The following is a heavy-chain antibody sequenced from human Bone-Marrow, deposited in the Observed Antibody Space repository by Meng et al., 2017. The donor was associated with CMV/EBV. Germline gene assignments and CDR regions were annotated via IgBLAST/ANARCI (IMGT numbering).Heavy chain of an antibody. CDR3: ARKRGYCTNGVCYKAYYYYYGMDV. D-gene: IGHD2-8*01. Sequence: GGSLRLSCAASGFTVSSNYMSWVRQAPGKGLEWVSGINWNGGSTGYADSVKGRFTISRDNAKNSLYLQMNSLRAEDTALYYCARKRGYCTNGVCYKAYYYYYGMDVWGQGTTVTVSS. CDR1: GFTVSSNY. J-gene: IGHJ6*02. V-gene: IGHV3-20*04. CDR2: INWNGGST.